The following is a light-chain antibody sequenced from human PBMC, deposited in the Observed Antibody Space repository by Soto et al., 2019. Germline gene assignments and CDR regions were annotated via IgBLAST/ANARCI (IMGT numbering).Light chain of an antibody. CDR3: QQSHSAPWT. Sequence: DIQVTQSPSSLSASVGDRVTITCRASQSISTYLNWYQQKPGKAPRLLIYAASSLQSGVPSRFSGSGSETDFTLTISSLQPEDFASYFCQQSHSAPWTFGQGTKVDIK. CDR2: AAS. CDR1: QSISTY. V-gene: IGKV1-39*01. J-gene: IGKJ1*01.